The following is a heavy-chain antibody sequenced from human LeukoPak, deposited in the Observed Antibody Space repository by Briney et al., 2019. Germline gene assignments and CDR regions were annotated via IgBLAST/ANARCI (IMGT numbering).Heavy chain of an antibody. D-gene: IGHD3-16*02. Sequence: ASVKVSCKASGYTFTGYYMHWVRQAPGQGLEWMGWISAYNYNTNYAQKLQGRVTMTTDTSTSTAYMELRSLRSDDTAVYYCARDYDYVWGIYRDAFDIWGQGTMVTVSS. CDR2: ISAYNYNT. CDR1: GYTFTGYY. J-gene: IGHJ3*02. CDR3: ARDYDYVWGIYRDAFDI. V-gene: IGHV1-18*04.